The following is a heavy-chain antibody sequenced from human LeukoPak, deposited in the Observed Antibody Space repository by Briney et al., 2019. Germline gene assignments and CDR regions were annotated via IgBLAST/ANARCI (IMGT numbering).Heavy chain of an antibody. CDR2: IYYSGST. J-gene: IGHJ1*01. V-gene: IGHV4-4*02. Sequence: SETLSLTCAITGASISNSNWWTWVRQPTGKGLEWIGYIYYSGSTYYNPSLKSRVTISVDTSKNQFSLKLSSVTAADTAVYYCARVGWDSSSSPYFQHWGQGTLVTVSS. CDR1: GASISNSNW. CDR3: ARVGWDSSSSPYFQH. D-gene: IGHD6-6*01.